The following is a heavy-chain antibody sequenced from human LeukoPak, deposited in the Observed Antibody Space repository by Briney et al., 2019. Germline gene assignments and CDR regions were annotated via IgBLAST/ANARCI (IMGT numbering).Heavy chain of an antibody. Sequence: GGSLRLSCAASEFSVGSNYMTWVRQAPGKGLEWVSLIYSGGSTYYADSVKGRFTISRDNAKNSLYLQMNSLRAEDTAVYYCAELGITMIGGVWGKGATVTISS. V-gene: IGHV3-66*01. J-gene: IGHJ6*04. D-gene: IGHD3-10*02. CDR1: EFSVGSNY. CDR3: AELGITMIGGV. CDR2: IYSGGST.